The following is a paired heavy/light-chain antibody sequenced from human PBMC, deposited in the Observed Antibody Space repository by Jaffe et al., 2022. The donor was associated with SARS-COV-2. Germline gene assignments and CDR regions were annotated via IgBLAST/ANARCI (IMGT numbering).Heavy chain of an antibody. CDR3: TRLDYDSSGPPVD. J-gene: IGHJ4*02. D-gene: IGHD3-22*01. CDR1: GFTFSGFS. V-gene: IGHV3-73*02. Sequence: EVQLVESGGGLVQPGGSLKLSCATSGFTFSGFSLHWVRQASGKGLEWVGQSRSKVHSYATAYAASVKGRFTISRDDGKNTAYLQMNSLKTEDTAVYYCTRLDYDSSGPPVDWGQGTLVTVSS. CDR2: SRSKVHSYAT.
Light chain of an antibody. CDR3: QQYYSTPLT. CDR1: QSVLYSSNNKNY. J-gene: IGKJ4*01. CDR2: WAS. Sequence: DIVMTQSPDSLAVSLGERATINCKSSQSVLYSSNNKNYLGWYQQKPGQPPKLLIYWASTRESGVPDRFSGSGSGTDFTLTISSLQAEDVAVYYCQQYYSTPLTFGGGTKVEIK. V-gene: IGKV4-1*01.